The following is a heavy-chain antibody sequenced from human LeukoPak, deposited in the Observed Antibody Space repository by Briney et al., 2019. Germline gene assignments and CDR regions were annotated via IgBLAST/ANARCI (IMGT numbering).Heavy chain of an antibody. V-gene: IGHV3-9*01. CDR1: GFTFDDYA. J-gene: IGHJ3*02. CDR2: ISWNSGSI. CDR3: ARETVAGGAFDI. D-gene: IGHD6-19*01. Sequence: GGSLRLSCAASGFTFDDYAMHWVRQAPGKGLEWVSGISWNSGSIGYADSVKGRFTISRDNAKNSLYLQMNSLRAEDTAVYYCARETVAGGAFDIWGQGTMVTVSS.